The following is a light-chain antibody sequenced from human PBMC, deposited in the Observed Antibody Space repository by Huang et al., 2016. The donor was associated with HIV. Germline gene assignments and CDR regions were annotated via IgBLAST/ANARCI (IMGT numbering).Light chain of an antibody. Sequence: EIVLTQSPATLSLSPGERATLSCRASQSVSSYLACYQQKPGQAPRLLIYDASNRATGIPARFSGSGSGTDFTLTISRLEPEDFAVYYCQQRSNWPPYTFGQGTKLEIK. CDR3: QQRSNWPPYT. J-gene: IGKJ2*01. CDR1: QSVSSY. CDR2: DAS. V-gene: IGKV3-11*01.